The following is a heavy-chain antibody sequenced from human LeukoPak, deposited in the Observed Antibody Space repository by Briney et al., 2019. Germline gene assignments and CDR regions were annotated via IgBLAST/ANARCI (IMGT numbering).Heavy chain of an antibody. CDR2: ITSNTAGGTT. CDR1: GFTFNVAW. Sequence: PGGSLRLSCAASGFTFNVAWLCWVRQAPGKGLEWIGHITSNTAGGTTDYAAPVQGRFTISRDDSRNTQFLQMNSLKTEDTDFYYCCTEHYGSGNFNYWGQGTLVTVSS. V-gene: IGHV3-15*01. D-gene: IGHD3-10*01. CDR3: CTEHYGSGNFNY. J-gene: IGHJ4*02.